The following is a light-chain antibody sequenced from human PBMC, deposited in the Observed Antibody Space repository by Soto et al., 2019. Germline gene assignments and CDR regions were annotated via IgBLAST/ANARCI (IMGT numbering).Light chain of an antibody. CDR3: SSYSITTSLYV. CDR2: DVS. Sequence: QSALTQPRSVSGSPGQSVTLSCTGTSSDVGNYIFVSWYQQYPGKAPKLLIYDVSRRPSGVPDRFSGSKSGNTASLTISGLQPEDEAEYYCSSYSITTSLYVFGTGTKVTVL. J-gene: IGLJ1*01. CDR1: SSDVGNYIF. V-gene: IGLV2-11*01.